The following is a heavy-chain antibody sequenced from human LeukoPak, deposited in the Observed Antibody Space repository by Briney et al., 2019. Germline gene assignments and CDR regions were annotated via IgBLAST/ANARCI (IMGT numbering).Heavy chain of an antibody. D-gene: IGHD1-1*01. Sequence: ASVKVSCKASGGTFSSYAISWVRQAPGQGLEWMGGIIPIFGTANYAQKFQGRVTITAGKSTSTAYMELSSLRSEDTAVYYCARSRTTRLNDAFDIWGQGTMVTVSS. CDR3: ARSRTTRLNDAFDI. CDR2: IIPIFGTA. V-gene: IGHV1-69*06. CDR1: GGTFSSYA. J-gene: IGHJ3*02.